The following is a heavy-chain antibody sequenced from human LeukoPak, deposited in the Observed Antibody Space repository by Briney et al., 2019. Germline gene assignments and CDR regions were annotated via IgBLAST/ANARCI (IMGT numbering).Heavy chain of an antibody. CDR1: GFTFSSYE. D-gene: IGHD3-16*01. CDR2: ITSSGSTI. Sequence: GSLRLSCAASGFTFSSYEVNWVRQAPGKGLEWVSYITSSGSTIYYADSVKGRFTISRDNAKNSLYLQMNSLRAEDTAVYYCAREATYGPIDYWGQGTLVTVSS. CDR3: AREATYGPIDY. J-gene: IGHJ4*02. V-gene: IGHV3-48*03.